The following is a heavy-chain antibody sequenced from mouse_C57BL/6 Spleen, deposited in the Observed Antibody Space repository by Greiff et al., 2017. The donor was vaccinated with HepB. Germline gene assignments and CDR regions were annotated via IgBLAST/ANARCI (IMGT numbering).Heavy chain of an antibody. V-gene: IGHV1-15*01. CDR2: IDPETGGT. D-gene: IGHD2-10*01. Sequence: VQLQQSGAELVRPGASVTLSCKASGYTFTDYEMHWVKQTPVHGLEWIGAIDPETGGTAYNQKFKGKAILTADKSSSTAYMELRSLTSEDSAVYYCTRSGSYYGNSYWGQGTTLTVSS. J-gene: IGHJ2*01. CDR3: TRSGSYYGNSY. CDR1: GYTFTDYE.